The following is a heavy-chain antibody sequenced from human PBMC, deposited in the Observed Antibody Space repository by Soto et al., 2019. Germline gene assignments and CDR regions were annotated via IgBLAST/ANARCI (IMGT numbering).Heavy chain of an antibody. Sequence: EVQLVESGGGLVQPGGSLRLSCAASGFTLSTYDMHWVRQATGNGLEWVAALSYAGDTYYPGSVKGRFTVSSEGAKTSLYLQMNSLTAGDTAVYYCAKGHHEEAGYYYMDVWGNGTTVTVAS. CDR1: GFTLSTYD. CDR3: AKGHHEEAGYYYMDV. CDR2: LSYAGDT. D-gene: IGHD3-10*01. J-gene: IGHJ6*03. V-gene: IGHV3-13*01.